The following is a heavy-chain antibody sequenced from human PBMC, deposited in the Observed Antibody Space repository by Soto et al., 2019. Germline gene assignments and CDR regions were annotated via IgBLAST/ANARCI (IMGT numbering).Heavy chain of an antibody. J-gene: IGHJ4*02. CDR1: GYTFITYG. V-gene: IGHV1-18*01. CDR2: ISTYNGNT. CDR3: ARGPTDYYNNSANYFLDY. Sequence: SVKVSCEASGYTFITYGVSWEQQAHEQGLDWLGWISTYNGNTRYAGRLQGRVTMTTDTTTNTAYMELRNLRSDDTAVYYCARGPTDYYNNSANYFLDYWGQGTLVTVSS. D-gene: IGHD3-22*01.